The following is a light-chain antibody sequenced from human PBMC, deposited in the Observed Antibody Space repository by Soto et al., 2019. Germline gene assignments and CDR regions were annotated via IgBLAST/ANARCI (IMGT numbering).Light chain of an antibody. CDR3: QYYVTSPT. CDR1: QTIDSSY. J-gene: IGKJ4*01. V-gene: IGKV3-20*01. CDR2: AAS. Sequence: ELVLAQSPGTRSLFPGERATLSFRASQTIDSSYLAWLRQRPGQAPRLLIYAASSRPTGIPDRFSGRGSGTDFTLTISRLEPEDFAVYYCQYYVTSPTFGGGTKVDIK.